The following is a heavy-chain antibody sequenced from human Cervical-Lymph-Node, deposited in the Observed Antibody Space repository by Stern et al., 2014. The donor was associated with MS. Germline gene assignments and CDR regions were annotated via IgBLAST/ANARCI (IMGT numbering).Heavy chain of an antibody. V-gene: IGHV1-58*01. J-gene: IGHJ3*02. CDR1: GFTFTSSA. Sequence: QLVESGPEVKKPGTSVKVSCKASGFTFTSSAVQWVRQARGQRLEWIGGILVGRGNTNYAQKYQERVTITRDMSTSTAYMELSSLRSEDTAVYSCAAERDYYDSSGDDAFDIWGQGTMVTVSS. CDR3: AAERDYYDSSGDDAFDI. CDR2: ILVGRGNT. D-gene: IGHD3-22*01.